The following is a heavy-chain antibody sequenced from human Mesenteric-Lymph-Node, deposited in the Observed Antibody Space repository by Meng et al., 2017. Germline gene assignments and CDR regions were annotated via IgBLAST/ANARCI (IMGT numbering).Heavy chain of an antibody. V-gene: IGHV1-69*06. J-gene: IGHJ4*02. CDR2: IIPIFGTA. CDR1: GGTFSSYA. D-gene: IGHD3-10*01. Sequence: VLVGQSGAAVKNPGSSVKVSCKASGGTFSSYAISWVRQAPGQGLEWMGGIIPIFGTANYAQKFQGRVTITADKSTSTAYMELSSLRSEDTAVYYCARENYYGSGSYYAREYYFDYWGQGTLVTVSS. CDR3: ARENYYGSGSYYAREYYFDY.